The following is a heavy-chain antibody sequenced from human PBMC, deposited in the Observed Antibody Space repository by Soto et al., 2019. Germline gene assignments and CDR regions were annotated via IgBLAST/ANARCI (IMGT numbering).Heavy chain of an antibody. CDR1: SGSISSGGYS. V-gene: IGHV4-30-2*06. Sequence: QLQLQESGSGLVKPSQTLSLTCAVSSGSISSGGYSWSWIRQSPGKGLEWIGYISHSGSTYYNPSLKRRVTISVDRSKNQFSLTLSSVTAADTAVYYWASGSHVPHYWGQGTLVTVSS. CDR3: ASGSHVPHY. D-gene: IGHD6-6*01. CDR2: ISHSGST. J-gene: IGHJ4*02.